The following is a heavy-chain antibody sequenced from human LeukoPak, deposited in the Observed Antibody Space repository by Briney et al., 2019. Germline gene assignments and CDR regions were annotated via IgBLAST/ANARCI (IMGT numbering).Heavy chain of an antibody. CDR2: MYYSGST. CDR3: ARVGATNYYHYYYMDV. J-gene: IGHJ6*03. Sequence: SETLSLTCAVSGGSISSSNYYCGWIRQPPGNGLEWIGSMYYSGSTYYNPSLKSRVTMSVDTSKNQFSLKLSPVTAADTAVYYCARVGATNYYHYYYMDVWGKGTTVTVSS. D-gene: IGHD1-26*01. CDR1: GGSISSSNYY. V-gene: IGHV4-39*01.